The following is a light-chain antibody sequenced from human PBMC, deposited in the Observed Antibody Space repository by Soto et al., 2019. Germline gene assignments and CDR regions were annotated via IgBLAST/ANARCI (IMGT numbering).Light chain of an antibody. J-gene: IGLJ2*01. CDR2: DVN. CDR1: SSDVGGYNY. V-gene: IGLV2-14*03. CDR3: FSYTSSGTMV. Sequence: QSVLTQPASVSGSPGQSITISCTGTSSDVGGYNYVSWYQQHPGKAPQLMIFDVNNRPSGISNRFSGSKSGNTASLTISGLQAEDEADYYCFSYTSSGTMVFGGGTQLTVL.